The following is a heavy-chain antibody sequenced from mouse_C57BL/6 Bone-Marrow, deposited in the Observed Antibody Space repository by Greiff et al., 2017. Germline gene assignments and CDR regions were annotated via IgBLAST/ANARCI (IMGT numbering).Heavy chain of an antibody. Sequence: VQLQQSGAELVRPGASVKLSCTASGFNIKDDYMHWVKQRPEQGLEWIGWIDPENGDTEYAPKFKGKATITVDTSSTTAYLQISSLTSEDTAVYYCTTDTTVVAPAYWGQGTLVTVSA. D-gene: IGHD1-1*01. CDR1: GFNIKDDY. V-gene: IGHV14-4*01. CDR3: TTDTTVVAPAY. J-gene: IGHJ3*01. CDR2: IDPENGDT.